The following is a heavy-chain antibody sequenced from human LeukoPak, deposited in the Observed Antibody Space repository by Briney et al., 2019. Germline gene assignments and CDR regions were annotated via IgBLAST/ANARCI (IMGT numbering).Heavy chain of an antibody. V-gene: IGHV1-18*01. CDR2: ISTDNGNT. CDR3: ARGYSYGYGPLDY. Sequence: GASVKVSCKTSGYSFTSYGINWVRQAPGQGLEWMGWISTDNGNTDYAPNLQGRVTMTTDTSTSTAYMELRSVRSDDTAVYYCARGYSYGYGPLDYWGQGTLVTVSA. CDR1: GYSFTSYG. J-gene: IGHJ4*02. D-gene: IGHD5-18*01.